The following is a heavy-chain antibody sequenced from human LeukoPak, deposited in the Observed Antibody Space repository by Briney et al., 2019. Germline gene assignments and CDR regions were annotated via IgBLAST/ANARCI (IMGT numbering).Heavy chain of an antibody. Sequence: GGSLRLSCAASGFTFSSYDMHWVRQATGKGLEWVSAISTAGDTYYPGSVKGRFTISRENAKNYLYLQMNSLRAGDTAVYYCARGSSVYYDSSGYSPDAFDIWGQGTMVTVSS. CDR3: ARGSSVYYDSSGYSPDAFDI. J-gene: IGHJ3*02. D-gene: IGHD3-22*01. CDR1: GFTFSSYD. CDR2: ISTAGDT. V-gene: IGHV3-13*01.